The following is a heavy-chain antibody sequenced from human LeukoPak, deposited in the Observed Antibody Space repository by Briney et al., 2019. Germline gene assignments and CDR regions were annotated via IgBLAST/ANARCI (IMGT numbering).Heavy chain of an antibody. CDR2: SRDKGNSYTT. V-gene: IGHV3-72*01. J-gene: IGHJ4*01. Sequence: GGSLRLSCAASGFTFSSYAMSWVRQAPGKGLEWVGRSRDKGNSYTTAYAASVRGRFTISRDDSKNSLYLQMNSLKIEDTAVYYCTKLAGAPRDFDYWGQGTLVTVSS. D-gene: IGHD1-14*01. CDR3: TKLAGAPRDFDY. CDR1: GFTFSSYA.